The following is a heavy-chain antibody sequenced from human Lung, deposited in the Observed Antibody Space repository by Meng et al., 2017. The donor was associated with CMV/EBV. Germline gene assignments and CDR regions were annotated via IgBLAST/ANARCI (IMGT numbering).Heavy chain of an antibody. V-gene: IGHV3-21*01. D-gene: IGHD3-10*01. J-gene: IGHJ4*02. CDR2: ISSSSSYV. CDR3: AREGYDYDSGSYYYYFDH. CDR1: RFSSYT. Sequence: GGSXRLXCAASRFSSYTLNWVRQAPGKGLEWVSSISSSSSYVYYADSVKGRFTISRDNAKNSLYLQMNSLRAEDTAVYYCAREGYDYDSGSYYYYFDHWGQGSLVT.